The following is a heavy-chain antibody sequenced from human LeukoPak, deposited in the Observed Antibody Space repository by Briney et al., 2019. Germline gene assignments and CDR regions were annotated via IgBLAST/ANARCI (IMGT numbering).Heavy chain of an antibody. CDR2: INPNSGGT. J-gene: IGHJ5*02. Sequence: GASVKVSCKASGYTFIAYYMHWVRQAPGQGLEWMGWINPNSGGTNYAQKFQGRVTMTRVTSISTSYMDLSRLRSDDTAVYYFARVMGVLVPAATWFVPWGQGTLVTVSS. CDR1: GYTFIAYY. CDR3: ARVMGVLVPAATWFVP. D-gene: IGHD2-2*01. V-gene: IGHV1-2*02.